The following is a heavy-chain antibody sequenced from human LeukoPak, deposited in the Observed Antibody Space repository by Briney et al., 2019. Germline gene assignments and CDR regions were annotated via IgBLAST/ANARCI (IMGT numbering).Heavy chain of an antibody. CDR3: AKDLYCSGGSCYPYGMDV. Sequence: PGGSLRLSCAASGFTFSSYGMHWVRQAPGKGLEWVAFIRYDGSNKYYADSVKGRFTISRDNSENTLYPQMNSLRAEDTAVYYCAKDLYCSGGSCYPYGMDVWGQGTTVTVSS. J-gene: IGHJ6*02. V-gene: IGHV3-30*02. CDR2: IRYDGSNK. D-gene: IGHD2-15*01. CDR1: GFTFSSYG.